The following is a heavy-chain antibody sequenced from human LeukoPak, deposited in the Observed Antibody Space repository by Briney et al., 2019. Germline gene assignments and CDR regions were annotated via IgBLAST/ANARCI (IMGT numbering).Heavy chain of an antibody. CDR2: ISGSGHNT. Sequence: GSLRLSCAASGFTFSNYAMSWVRQAPGKGLEWVSAISGSGHNTYHADSVKGRFTISRDNSRNTLYLQMNSLRAEDTAVYYCARVGSIAAAGTPDYWGQGTLVTVSS. V-gene: IGHV3-23*01. J-gene: IGHJ4*02. CDR3: ARVGSIAAAGTPDY. CDR1: GFTFSNYA. D-gene: IGHD6-13*01.